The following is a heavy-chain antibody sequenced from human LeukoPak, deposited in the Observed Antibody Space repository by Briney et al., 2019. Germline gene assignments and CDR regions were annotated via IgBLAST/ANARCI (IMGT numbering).Heavy chain of an antibody. CDR2: IKQDGSEK. Sequence: GGSLRLSCAASGFTFSIYWMSWVRQAPGKGLEWVANIKQDGSEKYYVDSVKGRFTISRDSAKNSLYLEMNSLRAEDTAVYYCARDQRWRFNFDYWGQGILVTVSS. CDR1: GFTFSIYW. V-gene: IGHV3-7*01. J-gene: IGHJ4*02. D-gene: IGHD4-23*01. CDR3: ARDQRWRFNFDY.